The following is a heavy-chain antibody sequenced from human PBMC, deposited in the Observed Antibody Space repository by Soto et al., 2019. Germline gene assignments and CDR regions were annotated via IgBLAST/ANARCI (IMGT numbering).Heavy chain of an antibody. CDR2: INAGNGDT. D-gene: IGHD5-12*01. CDR1: GINYNTYA. V-gene: IGHV1-3*01. Sequence: QVQLVQSGAEMKKPGASVKLSCKTSGINYNTYAIHWVRQAPGQGLEWMGWINAGNGDTRYSQNFQGRGTLTRDTPASTVYMDLESLQSEDTGVYYCARAISGYVTWGQGTLVTVSS. CDR3: ARAISGYVT. J-gene: IGHJ4*02.